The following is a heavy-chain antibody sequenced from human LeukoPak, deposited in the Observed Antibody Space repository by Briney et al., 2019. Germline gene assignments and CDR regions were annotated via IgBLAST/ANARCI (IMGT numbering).Heavy chain of an antibody. CDR3: ARGRDAARPAFDP. V-gene: IGHV4-34*01. CDR1: GGSFSGYY. J-gene: IGHJ5*02. Sequence: SETLSLTCAVYGGSFSGYYWSWIRQPPGKGLEWIGEINHSGSTNYNPSLKSRVTISVDTSKNQFSLKLSSVTAADTAVYYCARGRDAARPAFDPWGQGTLVTVSS. CDR2: INHSGST. D-gene: IGHD6-6*01.